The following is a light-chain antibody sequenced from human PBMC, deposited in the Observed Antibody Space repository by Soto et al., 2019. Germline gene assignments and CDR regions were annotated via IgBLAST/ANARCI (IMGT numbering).Light chain of an antibody. CDR3: QQSNNWPYT. CDR1: QTGRDN. Sequence: EIVMTHSPATLSVSPGDRATLSCRASQTGRDNLAWYQQIPGQAPRLLIYGASTRATGIPARFSGSGSGTEFTLTIDSLQSEDFALYFCQQSNNWPYTFGQGTKLEIK. J-gene: IGKJ2*01. V-gene: IGKV3-15*01. CDR2: GAS.